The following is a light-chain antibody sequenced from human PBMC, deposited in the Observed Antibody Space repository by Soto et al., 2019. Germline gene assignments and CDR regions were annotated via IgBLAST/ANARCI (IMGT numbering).Light chain of an antibody. V-gene: IGKV1-39*01. J-gene: IGKJ3*01. CDR1: QSISNY. Sequence: DIQMTQSPSSLSASVGDRVTITCRASQSISNYLNWYQQKPGKAPMLLIYAASSLHTGVPSRFSGSESGTDFTLTISGLQPEDSATYYCQQSYSTPFTFGPGTKVDIK. CDR3: QQSYSTPFT. CDR2: AAS.